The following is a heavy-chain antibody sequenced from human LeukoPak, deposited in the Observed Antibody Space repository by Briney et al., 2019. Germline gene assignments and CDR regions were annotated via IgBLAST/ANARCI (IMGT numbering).Heavy chain of an antibody. Sequence: GGSLRLSCAASGFTVSSNYMSWVRQAPGKGLEWVSVIYSGGSTYYADSVKGRFTLSRDNSKSTLYLQMNSLRAEDTAVYYCARDRGIVGATIWYFDLWGRGTLVTVSS. CDR1: GFTVSSNY. CDR3: ARDRGIVGATIWYFDL. CDR2: IYSGGST. J-gene: IGHJ2*01. D-gene: IGHD1-26*01. V-gene: IGHV3-53*01.